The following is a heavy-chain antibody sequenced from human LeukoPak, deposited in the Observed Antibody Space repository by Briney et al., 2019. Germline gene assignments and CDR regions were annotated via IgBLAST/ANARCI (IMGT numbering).Heavy chain of an antibody. CDR2: IYHSGNT. V-gene: IGHV4-38-2*01. J-gene: IGHJ4*02. CDR3: ARGPRGDYPGFAY. D-gene: IGHD4-17*01. CDR1: GYSISSGYY. Sequence: KASETLSLTCAVSGYSISSGYYWGWIRQPPGKGLEWIGSIYHSGNTYYNPSLKSRVTISVDTSKNQFSLKLSSVTAADTAVYYCARGPRGDYPGFAYWGQGSLVTVSS.